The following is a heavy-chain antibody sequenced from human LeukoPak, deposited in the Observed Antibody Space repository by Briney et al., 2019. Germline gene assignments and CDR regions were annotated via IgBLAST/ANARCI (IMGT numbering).Heavy chain of an antibody. D-gene: IGHD3-22*01. J-gene: IGHJ4*02. CDR1: GFTFSSYA. V-gene: IGHV3-21*01. CDR2: ISSSSSYI. CDR3: ARDRSYYDSSKDY. Sequence: GGSLRLSCAASGFTFSSYAMSWVRQAPGKGLEWVSSISSSSSYIYYADSVKGRFTISRDNAKNSLYLQMNSLRAEDTAVYYCARDRSYYDSSKDYWGQGTLVTVSS.